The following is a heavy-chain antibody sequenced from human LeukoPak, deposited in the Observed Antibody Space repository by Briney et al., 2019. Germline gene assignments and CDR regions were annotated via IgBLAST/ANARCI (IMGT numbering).Heavy chain of an antibody. CDR2: VDHTGST. Sequence: SETLSLTCSVSDDSITMYYWTWIRQPPGKGLEWIGYVDHTGSTSFNPSLNGRVSISRDTTKNLFSLRLRSVTAADTAVYFCARGRVSSSTWYSTYYYYFYMDVWGKGTTVTVSS. CDR1: DDSITMYY. D-gene: IGHD1-1*01. V-gene: IGHV4-59*01. CDR3: ARGRVSSSTWYSTYYYYFYMDV. J-gene: IGHJ6*03.